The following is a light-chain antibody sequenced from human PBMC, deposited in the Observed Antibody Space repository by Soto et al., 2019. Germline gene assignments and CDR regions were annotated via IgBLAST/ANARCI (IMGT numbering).Light chain of an antibody. V-gene: IGKV3-15*01. CDR2: YAS. J-gene: IGKJ5*01. Sequence: EIMMTQSPVTLSVSPGESATLSCRPSQSVSNNLAWYQHKPGQAPRLLIYYASTRATGIPARFSGSGSGTEFTLTISSLQSEDFALYYCQQYNDWPPITFGQGKRLEIK. CDR1: QSVSNN. CDR3: QQYNDWPPIT.